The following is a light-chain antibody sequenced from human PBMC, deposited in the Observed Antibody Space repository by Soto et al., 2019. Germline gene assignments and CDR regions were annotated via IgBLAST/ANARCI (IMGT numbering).Light chain of an antibody. CDR3: AAWDDSLSGFVV. J-gene: IGLJ2*01. V-gene: IGLV1-44*01. CDR1: RSNIRSNA. Sequence: QSVLTQSPSASGTPGQSVTISCSGSRSNIRSNAVNWYQQLPGTAPKLLIYSDNQRPSGVPERFSGSKSGTSASLVISGLQSEDEAEYYCAAWDDSLSGFVVFGGGTKVTVL. CDR2: SDN.